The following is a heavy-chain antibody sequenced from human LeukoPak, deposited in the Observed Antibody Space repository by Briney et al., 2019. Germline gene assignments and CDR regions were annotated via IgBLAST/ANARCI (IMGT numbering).Heavy chain of an antibody. V-gene: IGHV3-48*04. J-gene: IGHJ3*02. CDR3: ASRKGTALDI. Sequence: PGGSLRLSCAASGITFSSYSMNWVRQAPGKGLEWVSYIGSISGAIFYADSVRGRFTISRDNAKNSLYLQMNSLRAEDTAVYYCASRKGTALDIWGQGTMVIVSS. CDR1: GITFSSYS. CDR2: IGSISGAI.